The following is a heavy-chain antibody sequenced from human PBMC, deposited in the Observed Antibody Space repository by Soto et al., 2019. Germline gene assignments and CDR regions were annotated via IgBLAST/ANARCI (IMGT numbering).Heavy chain of an antibody. D-gene: IGHD3-3*01. CDR2: ISYDGSNK. V-gene: IGHV3-30-3*01. CDR3: ARDRGDKDFWIGYPTGWFDP. CDR1: GFTFSSSV. J-gene: IGHJ5*02. Sequence: ESGGGVVQPGRSLRLSCAASGFTFSSSVMHWVRQAPGKGLEWVAVISYDGSNKYYGDSVKGRLTISRDNSKDTLYLQMNSLRAEDTAVYYCARDRGDKDFWIGYPTGWFDPWGQGTLVTVSS.